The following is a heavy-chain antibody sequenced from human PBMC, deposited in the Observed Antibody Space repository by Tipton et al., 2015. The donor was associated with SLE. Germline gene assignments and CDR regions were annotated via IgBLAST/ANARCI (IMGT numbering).Heavy chain of an antibody. CDR1: GGSFSGYY. D-gene: IGHD5-24*01. J-gene: IGHJ2*01. V-gene: IGHV4-34*01. Sequence: LRLSCAVYGGSFSGYYWSWIRQPPGKGLEWIGEINHSGSTNYNPSLKSRVTISVDTSKNQFSLKLSSVTAADTAVYYCARVRDGYNAWYFDLWGRGPLVTVSS. CDR2: INHSGST. CDR3: ARVRDGYNAWYFDL.